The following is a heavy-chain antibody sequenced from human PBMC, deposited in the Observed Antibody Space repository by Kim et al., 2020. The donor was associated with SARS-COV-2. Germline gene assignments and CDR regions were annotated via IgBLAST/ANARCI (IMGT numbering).Heavy chain of an antibody. Sequence: ASVKVSCKASGYTFTTYAMHWVRQAPGQRLEWMGWINTGNGNTKYSQKFQGRVTITRDTSASTAYMELSSLRSEDTAVYYCARDSFGAAAGPTDYWGQGTLVTVSS. CDR3: ARDSFGAAAGPTDY. CDR2: INTGNGNT. D-gene: IGHD6-13*01. CDR1: GYTFTTYA. V-gene: IGHV1-3*04. J-gene: IGHJ4*02.